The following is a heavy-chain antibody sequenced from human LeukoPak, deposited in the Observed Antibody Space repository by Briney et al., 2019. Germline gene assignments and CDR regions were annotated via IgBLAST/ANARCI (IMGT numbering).Heavy chain of an antibody. CDR2: ISGSGGST. CDR1: GFTFSSYA. J-gene: IGHJ6*03. D-gene: IGHD6-13*01. CDR3: AKAISSSWHLSYYYMDV. Sequence: GGSLRLSCAASGFTFSSYAMSWVRQAPGKGLEWVSAISGSGGSTYYAGSVKGRFTISRDNSKNTLYLQMNSLRAEDTAVYYCAKAISSSWHLSYYYMDVWGKGTTVTVSS. V-gene: IGHV3-23*01.